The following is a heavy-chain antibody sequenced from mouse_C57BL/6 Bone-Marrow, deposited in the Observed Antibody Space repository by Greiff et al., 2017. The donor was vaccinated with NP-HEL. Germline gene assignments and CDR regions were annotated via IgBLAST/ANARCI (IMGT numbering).Heavy chain of an antibody. CDR1: GFTFSSYA. V-gene: IGHV5-4*01. D-gene: IGHD1-1*01. Sequence: EVHLVESGGGLVKPGGSLKLSCAASGFTFSSYAMSWVRQTPEKRLEWVAIISDGGSYTYYPDNVKGRFTISRDNAKNNLYLQMSHLKSEDTAMYYCARDGPFYYGSSHWYFDVWGTGTTVTVSS. J-gene: IGHJ1*03. CDR3: ARDGPFYYGSSHWYFDV. CDR2: ISDGGSYT.